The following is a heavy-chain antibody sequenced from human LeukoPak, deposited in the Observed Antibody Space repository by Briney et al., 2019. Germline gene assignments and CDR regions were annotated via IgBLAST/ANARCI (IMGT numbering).Heavy chain of an antibody. D-gene: IGHD6-13*01. CDR1: GFTFIDYT. V-gene: IGHV3-30*04. Sequence: GRSLRLSCATSGFTFIDYTMRWVRLAPGEGPEWVALVSSDGSDKQYAASVKGRFTISRDDSKNTVYLDMNTLKDEDTAVYYCARAHSASWYAAYWGHGTRVTVSS. J-gene: IGHJ4*03. CDR3: ARAHSASWYAAY. CDR2: VSSDGSDK.